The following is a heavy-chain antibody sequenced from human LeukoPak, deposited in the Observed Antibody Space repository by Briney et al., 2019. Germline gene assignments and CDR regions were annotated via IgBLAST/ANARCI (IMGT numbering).Heavy chain of an antibody. Sequence: MGIINPSGGSTSYAQKFQGRVTMTRDTSTSTVYMELSSLRSEDTAVYYCARGSIVVRNFDYWGQGTLVTVSS. J-gene: IGHJ4*02. D-gene: IGHD2-15*01. CDR3: ARGSIVVRNFDY. CDR2: INPSGGST. V-gene: IGHV1-46*01.